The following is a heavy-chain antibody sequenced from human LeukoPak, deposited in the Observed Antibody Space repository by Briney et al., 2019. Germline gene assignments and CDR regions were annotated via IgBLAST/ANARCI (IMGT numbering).Heavy chain of an antibody. J-gene: IGHJ4*02. CDR3: ARDSADYGDYDY. D-gene: IGHD4-17*01. CDR2: INPSGGST. CDR1: GYTFTSYF. V-gene: IGHV1-46*01. Sequence: ASVKVSCKASGYTFTSYFMHWVRQAPGQGLDWMGIINPSGGSTSYAQKFQGRVTMTRDTSPSTVYMELSSLRSEDTAVYYCARDSADYGDYDYWGQGTLVTVSS.